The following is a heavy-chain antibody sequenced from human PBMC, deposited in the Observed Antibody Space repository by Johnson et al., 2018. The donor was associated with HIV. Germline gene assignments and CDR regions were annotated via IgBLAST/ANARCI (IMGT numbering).Heavy chain of an antibody. Sequence: VQLVESGGDLVQPGGSLRLSCVGSGFSFSDHFMDWVRQAPGKGLEWVGRIRNKPSSYSTEYAASVKGRFTVSRDDSKNSVYLQMSSLKTEDTAVYYCARSEWELRYAFDIWGQGTMVTVSS. V-gene: IGHV3-72*01. J-gene: IGHJ3*02. CDR2: IRNKPSSYST. D-gene: IGHD1-26*01. CDR1: GFSFSDHF. CDR3: ARSEWELRYAFDI.